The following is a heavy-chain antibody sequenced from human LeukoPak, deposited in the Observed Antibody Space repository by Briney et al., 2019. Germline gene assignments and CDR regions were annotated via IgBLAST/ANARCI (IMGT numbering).Heavy chain of an antibody. V-gene: IGHV4-34*01. J-gene: IGHJ4*02. CDR2: INHSGST. CDR3: ARLGYGGNPPFDY. Sequence: PSETLSLTCSVYGGSFSGYYWSWIRQPPGKGLEWMGKINHSGSTNYNPSLKSRVTISVDTPKNQFSLKLSSVTAADTAVYYCARLGYGGNPPFDYWGQGTLVTVSS. D-gene: IGHD4-23*01. CDR1: GGSFSGYY.